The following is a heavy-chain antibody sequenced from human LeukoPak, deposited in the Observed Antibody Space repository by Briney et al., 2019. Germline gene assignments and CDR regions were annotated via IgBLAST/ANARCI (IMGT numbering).Heavy chain of an antibody. V-gene: IGHV4-39*01. CDR1: GGSICSSNHY. D-gene: IGHD6-19*01. Sequence: PSETLSLTCSVSGGSICSSNHYWGGIRQPPGKGLEWIGSIYYSGSTYNNPSLKSRVTISVDTSKNQFSLKVTSVTAADTAVYFCARHSLSSGHWGYFDLWGRGTLVTVSS. CDR3: ARHSLSSGHWGYFDL. J-gene: IGHJ2*01. CDR2: IYYSGST.